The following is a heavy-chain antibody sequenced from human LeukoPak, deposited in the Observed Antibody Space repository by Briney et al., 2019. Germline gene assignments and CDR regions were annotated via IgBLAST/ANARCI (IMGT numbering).Heavy chain of an antibody. V-gene: IGHV3-23*01. D-gene: IGHD5-18*01. CDR2: VSGSSGST. CDR3: AKLARYSYVGVYYFDY. Sequence: GGSLRLSCAASGFTFSSYAMSWVRQAPGRGLEWVSGVSGSSGSTYYADSVKGRFTISRDNSKSTLFLQMNSLRAEDTAVYYCAKLARYSYVGVYYFDYWGQGTLVTVSS. CDR1: GFTFSSYA. J-gene: IGHJ4*02.